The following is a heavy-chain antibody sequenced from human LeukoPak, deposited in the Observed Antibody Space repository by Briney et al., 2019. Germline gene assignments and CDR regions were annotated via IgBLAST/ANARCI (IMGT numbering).Heavy chain of an antibody. J-gene: IGHJ4*02. D-gene: IGHD3-22*01. CDR3: ARGWLLLYTFDY. V-gene: IGHV1-69*13. Sequence: SVKVSCKASGGTFSSYAISWVRQAPGQGLEWMGGIIPIFGTANYAQKFQGRVTITADESTSTAYMELSSLRSEDTAVYYCARGWLLLYTFDYWGQGTLVTVSS. CDR2: IIPIFGTA. CDR1: GGTFSSYA.